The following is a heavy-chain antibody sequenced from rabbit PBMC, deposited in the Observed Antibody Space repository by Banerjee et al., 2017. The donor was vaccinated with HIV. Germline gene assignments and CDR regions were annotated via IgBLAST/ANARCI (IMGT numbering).Heavy chain of an antibody. D-gene: IGHD6-1*01. Sequence: QSLEESGGDLVKPGASLTLTCTASGFSFSSSYYMCWVRQAPGKGLEWIACIAAGSSGTTYYASWAKGRFTISKTSSTTVTLQMTSLTAADTATYFCARQNYYSVGLYYGAPFNLWGPGTLVTVS. J-gene: IGHJ4*01. V-gene: IGHV1S40*01. CDR1: GFSFSSSYY. CDR3: ARQNYYSVGLYYGAPFNL. CDR2: IAAGSSGTT.